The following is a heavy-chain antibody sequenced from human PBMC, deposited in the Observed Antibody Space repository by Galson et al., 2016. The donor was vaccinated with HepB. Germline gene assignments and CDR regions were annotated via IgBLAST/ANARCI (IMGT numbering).Heavy chain of an antibody. Sequence: SLRLSCAASGFTFSNAWMSWVRQAPGKGLEWVGRIKSKTDGGTTDYAAPVKGRFTISRDDSKKMLYLEMNSLKTEDTAVYFCTTVVVVAAYDYWGQGTLVTVSS. V-gene: IGHV3-15*01. CDR2: IKSKTDGGTT. CDR1: GFTFSNAW. CDR3: TTVVVVAAYDY. J-gene: IGHJ4*02. D-gene: IGHD2-15*01.